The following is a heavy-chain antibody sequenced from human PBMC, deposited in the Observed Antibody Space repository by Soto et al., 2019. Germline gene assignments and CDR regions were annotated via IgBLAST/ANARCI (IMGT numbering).Heavy chain of an antibody. CDR2: ISGSGGST. D-gene: IGHD3-22*01. CDR1: GFTFSSYG. Sequence: PGGSLRLSCAASGFTFSSYGMHWVRQAPVKGLEWVSAISGSGGSTYYADSVKGRFTISRDNSKNTLYLQMNSLRAEDTAVYYCATSSRITMIVVVIAPATFDYWGQGTLVTVSS. CDR3: ATSSRITMIVVVIAPATFDY. V-gene: IGHV3-23*01. J-gene: IGHJ4*02.